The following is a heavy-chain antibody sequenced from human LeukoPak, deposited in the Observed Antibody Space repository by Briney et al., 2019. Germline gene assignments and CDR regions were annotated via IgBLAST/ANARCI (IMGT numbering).Heavy chain of an antibody. J-gene: IGHJ6*02. CDR3: ARDYQQQLDTPPNYYYGMDV. D-gene: IGHD6-13*01. V-gene: IGHV1-69*04. CDR2: ILSVLELT. CDR1: GGTFNSYA. Sequence: VASVKVSCKASGGTFNSYAISWVRQAPGQGLEWVGKILSVLELTNYAQKFQGRVTITADKSTSTAYMELSSLRSDDTAVYYCARDYQQQLDTPPNYYYGMDVWGQGTTVTVSS.